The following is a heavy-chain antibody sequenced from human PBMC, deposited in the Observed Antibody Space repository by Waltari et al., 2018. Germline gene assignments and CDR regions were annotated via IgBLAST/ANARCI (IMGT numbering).Heavy chain of an antibody. CDR1: Y. CDR3: AREVSDSGRPFDY. J-gene: IGHJ4*02. Sequence: YWSWIRQPAGKGLEWIGRFYSSGSNNYSPSLKSRVTMSVDTSKNQFSLKLTSVTAADTAVYYCAREVSDSGRPFDYWGQGTLVTVSS. CDR2: FYSSGSN. D-gene: IGHD3-10*01. V-gene: IGHV4-4*07.